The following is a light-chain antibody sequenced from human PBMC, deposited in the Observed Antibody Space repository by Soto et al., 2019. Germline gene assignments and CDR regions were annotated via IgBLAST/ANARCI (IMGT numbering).Light chain of an antibody. CDR2: KAS. CDR1: QSISSW. V-gene: IGKV1-5*03. CDR3: HQYNSYSQFT. J-gene: IGKJ3*01. Sequence: DIQMTQSPSTLSASVGDRVTITCRASQSISSWLAWYQQKPGKAPKLLIHKASILESGVPSRFSGSGSGTEFTITISSLQPDDFATYYCHQYNSYSQFTFGPGTKVDIK.